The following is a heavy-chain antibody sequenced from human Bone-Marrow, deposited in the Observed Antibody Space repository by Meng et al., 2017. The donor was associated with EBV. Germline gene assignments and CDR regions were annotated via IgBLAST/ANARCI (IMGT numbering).Heavy chain of an antibody. D-gene: IGHD5-24*01. V-gene: IGHV4-61*01. J-gene: IGHJ4*02. CDR2: IYYSGST. CDR3: ARRRLQFGYFDY. CDR1: GGSVSSGSYY. Sequence: QVHLQEADPGLGKPSETLSLTCTVSGGSVSSGSYYWSWSRQPPGKGLEWIGYIYYSGSTYYNPSLKSRVTISVDTSKNQFSLKLSSVTAADTAVYYCARRRLQFGYFDYWGQGTLVTVSS.